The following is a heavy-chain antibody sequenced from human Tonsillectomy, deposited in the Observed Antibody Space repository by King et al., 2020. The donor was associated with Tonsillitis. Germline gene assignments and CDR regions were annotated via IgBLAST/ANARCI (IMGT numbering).Heavy chain of an antibody. J-gene: IGHJ6*02. CDR3: ARDTNTYSYDSSGYYDYYYYYGMDV. CDR2: ISYDGSNK. Sequence: VQLVESGGGVVQPGRSLRLSCAASGFTFSSYAMHWVRQAPGKGLEWVAVISYDGSNKYYADSVKGRFTISRDNSKNTLYLQMNSLRAEDTAVYYCARDTNTYSYDSSGYYDYYYYYGMDVWGQGTTVTVSS. D-gene: IGHD3-22*01. CDR1: GFTFSSYA. V-gene: IGHV3-30*04.